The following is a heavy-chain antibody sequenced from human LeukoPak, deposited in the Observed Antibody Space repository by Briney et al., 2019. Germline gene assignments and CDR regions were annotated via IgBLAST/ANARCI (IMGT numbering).Heavy chain of an antibody. CDR1: GGTFSNDA. D-gene: IGHD2-8*02. Sequence: SVKVSCKASGGTFSNDAISWMRQAPGQGLEWTGGIIPIFGPTNYAQKFKGRVTITADESMSTTYMEVSSLRSEDTAVYYCARESWSPPYYYFGLDVWGQGTTVTVSS. V-gene: IGHV1-69*13. CDR2: IIPIFGPT. CDR3: ARESWSPPYYYFGLDV. J-gene: IGHJ6*02.